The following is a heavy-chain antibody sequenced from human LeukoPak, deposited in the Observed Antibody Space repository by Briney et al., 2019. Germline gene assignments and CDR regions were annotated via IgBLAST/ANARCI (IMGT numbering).Heavy chain of an antibody. V-gene: IGHV4-59*12. Sequence: SETLSLTCTVSGGSISSYYWSWIRQPPGKGLEWIGYIYYSGSTNYNPSLKSRVTISVDTSKNQFSLKLSSVTAADTAVYYCARVDYYYYMDVWGKGTTVTVSS. CDR3: ARVDYYYYMDV. J-gene: IGHJ6*03. CDR2: IYYSGST. CDR1: GGSISSYY.